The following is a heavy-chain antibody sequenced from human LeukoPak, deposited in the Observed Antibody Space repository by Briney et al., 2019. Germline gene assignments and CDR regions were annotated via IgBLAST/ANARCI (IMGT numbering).Heavy chain of an antibody. Sequence: GGSLRLSCAASGFTFHDYAMQWVRQAPGKGLEWVSGISWSSGIIGYADSVKGRFTTSRDNAKNSLYLQMNSLRPEDTALYYCTKDSVAMVTTSDYWGQGTLVTVSS. V-gene: IGHV3-9*01. CDR1: GFTFHDYA. CDR3: TKDSVAMVTTSDY. D-gene: IGHD5-18*01. J-gene: IGHJ4*02. CDR2: ISWSSGII.